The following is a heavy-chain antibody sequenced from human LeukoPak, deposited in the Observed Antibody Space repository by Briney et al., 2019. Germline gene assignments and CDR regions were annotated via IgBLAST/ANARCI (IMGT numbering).Heavy chain of an antibody. Sequence: GGSLRLSCAASGFTFTNYAMSWVRQAPGKGLEWVSGMSGRGVSTYYADSVKGRFTISSDNSKNTLYLQMNSLRAADTAIYYCAKDCNGGNCYIDYWGQGTLVTVAS. CDR3: AKDCNGGNCYIDY. D-gene: IGHD2-15*01. CDR1: GFTFTNYA. V-gene: IGHV3-23*01. J-gene: IGHJ4*02. CDR2: MSGRGVST.